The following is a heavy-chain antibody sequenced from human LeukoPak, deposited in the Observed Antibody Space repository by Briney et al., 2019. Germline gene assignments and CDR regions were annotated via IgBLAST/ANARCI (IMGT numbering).Heavy chain of an antibody. CDR1: GYTFTGYY. CDR2: INPNSGGT. V-gene: IGHV1-2*04. Sequence: ASVKVSCKASGYTFTGYYMHWVRQAPGQGLEWMGWINPNSGGTNYAQKFQGWVTMTRDTSISTAYMELSRLRSDDTAVYYCARGDSSSWTDAFDIWGQGTLLTVSS. CDR3: ARGDSSSWTDAFDI. J-gene: IGHJ4*02. D-gene: IGHD6-13*01.